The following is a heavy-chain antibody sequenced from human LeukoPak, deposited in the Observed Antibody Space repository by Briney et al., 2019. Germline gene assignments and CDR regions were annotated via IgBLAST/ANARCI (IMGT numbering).Heavy chain of an antibody. CDR2: INPNSGGT. V-gene: IGHV1-2*02. Sequence: GASVKVSCKASGYTFTGYYMHWVRQAPGQGLEWMGWINPNSGGTNYAQKFQGRVTMTRDTSISTAYMELSSLRAEDTAVYYCARYTGYSSSWYMEERYYFDYWGQGTLVTVSS. CDR3: ARYTGYSSSWYMEERYYFDY. J-gene: IGHJ4*02. D-gene: IGHD6-13*01. CDR1: GYTFTGYY.